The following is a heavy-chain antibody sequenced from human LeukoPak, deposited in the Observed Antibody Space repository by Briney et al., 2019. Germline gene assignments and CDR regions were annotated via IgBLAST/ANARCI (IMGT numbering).Heavy chain of an antibody. CDR2: ISNNGGYT. CDR1: GFTFSSSA. J-gene: IGHJ4*02. D-gene: IGHD1-1*01. Sequence: PGGSLRLSWAASGFTFSSSAMSWVRQAPGKGLEWVSAISNNGGYTYYADSVQGRFTISRDNSKSTLCLQMNSLRAEDTAVYYCAKSPGYWTHDYWGQGILVTVSS. V-gene: IGHV3-23*01. CDR3: AKSPGYWTHDY.